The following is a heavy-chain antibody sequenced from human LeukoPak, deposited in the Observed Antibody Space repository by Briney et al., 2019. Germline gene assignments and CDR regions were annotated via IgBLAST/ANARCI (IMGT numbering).Heavy chain of an antibody. CDR2: IKQDGSEK. Sequence: GGSLRPSCAASGFTFSSYWMSWVRQAPGKGLEWVANIKQDGSEKYYVDSVKGRFTISRDNAKNSLYLQMNSLRAEDTAVYYCARVAKLLWFGDWGIGDAFDIWGQGTMVTVSS. CDR3: ARVAKLLWFGDWGIGDAFDI. V-gene: IGHV3-7*01. CDR1: GFTFSSYW. D-gene: IGHD3-10*01. J-gene: IGHJ3*02.